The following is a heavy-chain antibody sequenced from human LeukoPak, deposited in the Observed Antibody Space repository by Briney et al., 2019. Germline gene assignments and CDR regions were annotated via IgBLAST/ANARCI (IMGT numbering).Heavy chain of an antibody. J-gene: IGHJ4*02. Sequence: GSLRLSCAASGFTFSRNGMHWVRQAPGKGLVWVSRINSDGSSTSYADSVKGRFTISRDNAKNTLYLQMNSLRAEDTAVYYCARGLGDYVPLDWGQGTLVTVSS. CDR1: GFTFSRNG. D-gene: IGHD4-17*01. CDR2: INSDGSST. V-gene: IGHV3-74*01. CDR3: ARGLGDYVPLD.